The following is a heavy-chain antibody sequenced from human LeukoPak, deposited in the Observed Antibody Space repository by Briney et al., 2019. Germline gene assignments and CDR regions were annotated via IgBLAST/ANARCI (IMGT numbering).Heavy chain of an antibody. D-gene: IGHD3-9*01. CDR3: ARFDNPFDY. V-gene: IGHV3-7*01. CDR1: GFSFTTYW. J-gene: IGHJ4*02. Sequence: GGSLRLSCAASGFSFTTYWMSWVRQAPGKGLEWVANIKQDGSEKYYVDSVKGRFTISRDNAKNSLFLQMNSLRAEDTAVYYCARFDNPFDYRGQGTLVTVSS. CDR2: IKQDGSEK.